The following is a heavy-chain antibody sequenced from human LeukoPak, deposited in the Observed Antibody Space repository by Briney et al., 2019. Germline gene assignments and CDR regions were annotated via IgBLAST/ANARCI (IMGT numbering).Heavy chain of an antibody. D-gene: IGHD3-22*01. J-gene: IGHJ3*01. Sequence: GESLKISCKGSGYSFTNYWIAWVRQMPGKGLEWMGIIYPDDSDTRYSPSFQGQVTISADKSVSTAYLQWSSLKASDTAIYYCARPNITSYYDSRGYDGFDVWGQGTMVTVSS. CDR3: ARPNITSYYDSRGYDGFDV. CDR2: IYPDDSDT. V-gene: IGHV5-51*01. CDR1: GYSFTNYW.